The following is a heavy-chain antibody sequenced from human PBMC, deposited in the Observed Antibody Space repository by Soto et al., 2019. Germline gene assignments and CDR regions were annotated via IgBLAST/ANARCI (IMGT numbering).Heavy chain of an antibody. CDR1: VGSISSSSYY. Sequence: SETLSLTCTFSVGSISSSSYYWGWIRQPPGKGLEWIGSIYYSGSTHYNPSLKSRVTISVDTSKNQFSLKLSSVTAADTAVYYCAGEPHCGGDCHLLGEFWGQGTLVTVSS. J-gene: IGHJ4*02. V-gene: IGHV4-39*01. CDR3: AGEPHCGGDCHLLGEF. D-gene: IGHD2-21*02. CDR2: IYYSGST.